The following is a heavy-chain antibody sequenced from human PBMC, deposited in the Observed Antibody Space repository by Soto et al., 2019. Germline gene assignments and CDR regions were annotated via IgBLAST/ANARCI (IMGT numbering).Heavy chain of an antibody. V-gene: IGHV1-18*01. J-gene: IGHJ5*02. CDR2: ISPYNGNT. Sequence: GASVKVSCKASGGTLSSYTISWGRQAPGQGLEWMGRISPYNGNTNYAQKLQGRVTMTTDTSTSTAYMELRSLRSDDTAVYYCARDSCSGGSCYGNWFDPWGQGTLVTVSS. CDR3: ARDSCSGGSCYGNWFDP. CDR1: GGTLSSYT. D-gene: IGHD2-15*01.